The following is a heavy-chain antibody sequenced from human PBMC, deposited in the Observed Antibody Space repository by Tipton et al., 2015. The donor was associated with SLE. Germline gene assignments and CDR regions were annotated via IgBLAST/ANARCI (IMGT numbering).Heavy chain of an antibody. V-gene: IGHV3-23*01. CDR2: IRNSGDTT. Sequence: SLRLSCAAPGFTFSSYAMSWVRQAPGKGLEWVSSIRNSGDTTYYADSVTGRFTISRDNSKNTLYLQMNSLRAEDTALYYCAKGGTGKFDYWGQGTLVTVSS. CDR3: AKGGTGKFDY. J-gene: IGHJ4*02. CDR1: GFTFSSYA. D-gene: IGHD7-27*01.